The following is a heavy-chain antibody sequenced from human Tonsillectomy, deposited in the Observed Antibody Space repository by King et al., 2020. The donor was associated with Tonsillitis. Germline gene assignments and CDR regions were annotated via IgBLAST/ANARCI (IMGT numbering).Heavy chain of an antibody. CDR3: ARDLSVDLWSAYSFDY. CDR2: IWYDGSNK. V-gene: IGHV3-33*08. Sequence: VQLVESGGGRVQPGRSLRLSCAASGFTFSSYGMHWVRRARGKGLEWVAVIWYDGSNKYYADAVKGRFTISRDNAKNTLYLQMNSLRAEDTGVYYCARDLSVDLWSAYSFDYWGQGTLVTASS. CDR1: GFTFSSYG. D-gene: IGHD3-3*01. J-gene: IGHJ4*01.